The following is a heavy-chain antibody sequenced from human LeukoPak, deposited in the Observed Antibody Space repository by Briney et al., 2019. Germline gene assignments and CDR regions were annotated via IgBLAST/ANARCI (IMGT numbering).Heavy chain of an antibody. CDR1: GFIFNTYG. D-gene: IGHD3-16*01. Sequence: PGGSLRLSCAASGFIFNTYGMHWVRQAPGKGLEWVAFIRYDGSDKYYRDSVKGRFSISRDNSKNTLYLQMNSLRVEDTAVYYCARDSYTSDLWSQTIPFDYWGQGTLVTVSS. CDR2: IRYDGSDK. J-gene: IGHJ4*02. CDR3: ARDSYTSDLWSQTIPFDY. V-gene: IGHV3-30*02.